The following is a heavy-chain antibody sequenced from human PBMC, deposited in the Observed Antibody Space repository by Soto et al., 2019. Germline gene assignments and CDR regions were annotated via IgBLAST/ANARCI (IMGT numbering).Heavy chain of an antibody. J-gene: IGHJ4*02. CDR1: GFDFSRYS. Sequence: EVQLVESGGGLVKPGGSLRLSCAASGFDFSRYSMNWVRQVPGKGLEWVSSTSSGSKYIYYADSVKGRFTISKDNAKNSLYLQMNSLRVEDTALYYCARRGEGSGKDFDHWGQGTLVTVSS. CDR3: ARRGEGSGKDFDH. CDR2: TSSGSKYI. D-gene: IGHD3-10*01. V-gene: IGHV3-21*01.